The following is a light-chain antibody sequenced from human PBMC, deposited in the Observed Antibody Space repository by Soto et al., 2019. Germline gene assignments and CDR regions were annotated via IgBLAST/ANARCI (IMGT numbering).Light chain of an antibody. CDR1: NSNIGSFT. V-gene: IGLV1-44*01. CDR3: ASWDDSLNAAV. J-gene: IGLJ2*01. Sequence: QSVLTQPPSASGTPGQRVTISCSGSNSNIGSFTVNWYQQHPGTAPKLLIYSSNQRPSGVPDRFSGSKSATSASLAISGLQSEDEADYHCASWDDSLNAAVFGGGTKVTVL. CDR2: SSN.